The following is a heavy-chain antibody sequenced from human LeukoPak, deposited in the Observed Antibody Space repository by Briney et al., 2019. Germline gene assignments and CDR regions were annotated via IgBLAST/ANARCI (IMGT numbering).Heavy chain of an antibody. Sequence: SETLSLTCTVSGGFISRFYWRWIRQPPGKGLEWIGYIYYTGSTNYNPSLKSRVTISVDTSKNQFSLNLISVTAADAAVYYCARMGTGWDNWFDPWGQGTLVTVSS. CDR3: ARMGTGWDNWFDP. D-gene: IGHD6-19*01. CDR1: GGFISRFY. CDR2: IYYTGST. V-gene: IGHV4-59*01. J-gene: IGHJ5*02.